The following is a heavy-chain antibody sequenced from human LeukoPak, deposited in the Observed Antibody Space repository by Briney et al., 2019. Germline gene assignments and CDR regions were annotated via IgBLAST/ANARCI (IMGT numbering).Heavy chain of an antibody. V-gene: IGHV3-30*02. J-gene: IGHJ4*02. CDR3: AREGGYSFDY. CDR1: GFTFSSYG. Sequence: GGSLRLSCAASGFTFSSYGMHWVRQAPGKGLEWVAFIRYDGSNKYYADSVKGRFTISRDNSKNSLYLQMNSLRVEDTAVYYCAREGGYSFDYWGQGTLVTVSS. CDR2: IRYDGSNK. D-gene: IGHD3-16*01.